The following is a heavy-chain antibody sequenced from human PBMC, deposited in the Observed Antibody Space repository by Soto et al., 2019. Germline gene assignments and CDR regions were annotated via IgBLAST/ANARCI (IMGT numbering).Heavy chain of an antibody. Sequence: QVQMVQSGAEVKKPGASVKVSCRASGYSFTSYDVNWVRQATGQGLEWMGWMNPNSGNTAFAEKFQGRATMTRDTPISTADMELSGLTSADTAVYYCARYPYTSYCSDGSCSYDAFDIWGQGTVVTVSS. CDR1: GYSFTSYD. CDR2: MNPNSGNT. D-gene: IGHD2-15*01. J-gene: IGHJ3*02. V-gene: IGHV1-8*01. CDR3: ARYPYTSYCSDGSCSYDAFDI.